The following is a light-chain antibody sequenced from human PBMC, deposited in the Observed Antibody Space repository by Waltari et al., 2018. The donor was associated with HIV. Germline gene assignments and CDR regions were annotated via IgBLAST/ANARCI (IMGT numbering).Light chain of an antibody. CDR2: DAS. Sequence: EIVLTQSPAILSSTPGERVTLSCRASQSVSSYLAWDQQKPGQAPRLLMYDASNRATGIPARFSGSGSGKDFTLTISSLEPEDFAVYYCQQRNSWPPDVTFGPGTKVDIK. V-gene: IGKV3-11*01. J-gene: IGKJ3*01. CDR1: QSVSSY. CDR3: QQRNSWPPDVT.